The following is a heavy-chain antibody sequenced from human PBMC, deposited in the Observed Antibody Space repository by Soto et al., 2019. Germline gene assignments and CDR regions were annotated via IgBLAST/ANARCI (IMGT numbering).Heavy chain of an antibody. Sequence: QVQLVESGGGVVQPGRSLRLSCAASGFTFSSYGMHWVRQAPGKGLEWVAVISYDGSNKYYADSVKGRFTISRDNSKNTLYLQMNSLRAEDTAEYYCAKDRSVRGVLDYWGQGTLVTVSS. V-gene: IGHV3-30*18. D-gene: IGHD3-10*01. CDR2: ISYDGSNK. CDR1: GFTFSSYG. CDR3: AKDRSVRGVLDY. J-gene: IGHJ4*02.